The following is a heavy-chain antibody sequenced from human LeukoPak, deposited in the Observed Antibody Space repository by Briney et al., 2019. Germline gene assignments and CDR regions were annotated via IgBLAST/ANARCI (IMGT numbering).Heavy chain of an antibody. CDR3: VRPHGSGSFYTYFDH. D-gene: IGHD3-10*01. CDR2: IRNKANRYST. J-gene: IGHJ4*02. CDR1: GFTFSDHY. Sequence: PGGSLRLSCAASGFTFSDHYMDWVRQAPGEGLEWVGRIRNKANRYSTEYAASVKGRFTMTRDDSEKLLYLQMNSLKTEDTAVYYRVRPHGSGSFYTYFDHWGQGTLVTVSS. V-gene: IGHV3-72*01.